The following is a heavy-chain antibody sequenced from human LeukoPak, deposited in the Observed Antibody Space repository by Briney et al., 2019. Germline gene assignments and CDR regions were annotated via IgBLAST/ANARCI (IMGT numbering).Heavy chain of an antibody. Sequence: SETLSLTCTVSGGSISSGASDWGWIRQHPKRGLEWVGYINHSGSTYYNPSLGSRVTMSVDTSKNQFSLKLSSVTAADTAVYYCARPSSSWHHGMDVWGQGTTVTVSS. CDR3: ARPSSSWHHGMDV. CDR2: INHSGST. V-gene: IGHV4-31*03. CDR1: GGSISSGASD. D-gene: IGHD6-13*01. J-gene: IGHJ6*02.